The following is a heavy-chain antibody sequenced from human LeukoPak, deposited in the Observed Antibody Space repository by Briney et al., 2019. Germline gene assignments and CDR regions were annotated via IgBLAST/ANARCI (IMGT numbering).Heavy chain of an antibody. CDR3: ARGYCSSTSCYTGTDY. V-gene: IGHV4-59*01. CDR2: IYYSGST. Sequence: SETLSLTCTVSGGSISSYYWGWIRQPPGKGLEWIGYIYYSGSTNYNPSLKSRVTISVDTSKNQFSLKLSSVTAADTAVYYCARGYCSSTSCYTGTDYWGQGTLVTVSS. J-gene: IGHJ4*02. CDR1: GGSISSYY. D-gene: IGHD2-2*02.